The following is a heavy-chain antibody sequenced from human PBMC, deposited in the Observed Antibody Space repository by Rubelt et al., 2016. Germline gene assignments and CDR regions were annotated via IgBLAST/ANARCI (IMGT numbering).Heavy chain of an antibody. D-gene: IGHD3-3*01. J-gene: IGHJ6*02. CDR3: TRGGRGSYYESGNYINYQGMDV. CDR2: IYTSGST. Sequence: IRQPAGKGLEWIGRIYTSGSTNYNPSLKSRVAISVDMSRNQLSLRLSSVTAADTAVYYCTRGGRGSYYESGNYINYQGMDVWGQGTIVTVSS. V-gene: IGHV4-4*07.